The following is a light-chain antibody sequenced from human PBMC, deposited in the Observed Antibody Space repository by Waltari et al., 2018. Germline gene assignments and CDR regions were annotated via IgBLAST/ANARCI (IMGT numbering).Light chain of an antibody. V-gene: IGKV2-28*01. CDR2: FGS. CDR1: QSLLHSNGYNY. Sequence: DIVRSQDKLCLPVTPGEPASISGRSSQSLLHSNGYNYLHSYLQKPGQSPPLLIYFGSNRASGVPDSFRCSGSCTDFTLKISRVEAADVWVYFFMQALQTGLTFGGVTKVAIK. CDR3: MQALQTGLT. J-gene: IGKJ4*01.